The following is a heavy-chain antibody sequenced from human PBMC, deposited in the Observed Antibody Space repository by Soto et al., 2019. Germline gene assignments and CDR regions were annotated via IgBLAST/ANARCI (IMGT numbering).Heavy chain of an antibody. V-gene: IGHV3-30*18. CDR2: ISYDGSNK. Sequence: GGSLRLSCAASGFTFSSYGMHWVRQAPGKGLEWVAVISYDGSNKYYADSVKGRFTISRDNSKNTLYLQMNSLRAEDTAVYYCAKDESRYGSGRNYGMDVWGQGTTVTVSS. CDR3: AKDESRYGSGRNYGMDV. J-gene: IGHJ6*02. D-gene: IGHD3-10*01. CDR1: GFTFSSYG.